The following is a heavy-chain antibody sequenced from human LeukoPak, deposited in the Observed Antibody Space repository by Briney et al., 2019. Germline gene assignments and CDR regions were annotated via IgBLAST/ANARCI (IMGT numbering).Heavy chain of an antibody. CDR2: ITNDGSST. J-gene: IGHJ4*02. D-gene: IGHD5-18*01. V-gene: IGHV3-74*01. CDR1: GLTFSSHW. Sequence: GGSLRLSCAASGLTFSSHWMHWVRQAPGKGLVWVSRITNDGSSTTYADSVKGRFTISRDNAKNMLYLQVNSLRAEDTAVYYCARAPYSYGSLYFDYWGQGTLVTVSS. CDR3: ARAPYSYGSLYFDY.